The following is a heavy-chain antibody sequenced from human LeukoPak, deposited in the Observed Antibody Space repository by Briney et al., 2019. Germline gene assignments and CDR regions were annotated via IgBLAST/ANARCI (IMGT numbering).Heavy chain of an antibody. CDR3: VRVVPGTGSLDY. CDR1: GFTFSSYS. CDR2: ISSSSSYM. D-gene: IGHD1-1*01. J-gene: IGHJ4*02. Sequence: GGPLRLSCAASGFTFSSYSMNWVRQAPGKGLEWVSSISSSSSYMFYAGSVMGRFTNSRDNAKKSLYLQMNNLRAEDTAIYYCVRVVPGTGSLDYWGQGTLVTVSS. V-gene: IGHV3-21*01.